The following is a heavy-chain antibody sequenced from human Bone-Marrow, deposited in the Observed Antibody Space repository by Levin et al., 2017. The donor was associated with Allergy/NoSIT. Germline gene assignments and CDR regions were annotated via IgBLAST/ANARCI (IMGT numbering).Heavy chain of an antibody. D-gene: IGHD2-2*01. V-gene: IGHV4-38-2*02. CDR1: GYSISSGYY. J-gene: IGHJ5*02. Sequence: SETLSLTCTVSGYSISSGYYWGWIRQPPGKGLEWIGSIYHSGSTYYNPSLKSRVTISVDTSKNQFSLKLSSVTAADTAVYYCARELGYCISTSCYLNWFDPWGQGTLVTVSS. CDR3: ARELGYCISTSCYLNWFDP. CDR2: IYHSGST.